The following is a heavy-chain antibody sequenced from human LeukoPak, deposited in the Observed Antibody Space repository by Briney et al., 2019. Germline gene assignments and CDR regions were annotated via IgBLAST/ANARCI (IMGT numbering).Heavy chain of an antibody. V-gene: IGHV5-51*01. CDR1: GYGFTSYW. J-gene: IGHJ3*02. CDR3: ARPKRFLEWSYADAFDI. Sequence: GAALKISCKGAGYGFTSYWSGWGRRMRGKGREGMGMIERGDSDRRYNPSLQGEVTISADKSSSNPYLQWSSLKASDTAMYYCARPKRFLEWSYADAFDIWGQGTMVTVSS. CDR2: IERGDSDR. D-gene: IGHD3-3*01.